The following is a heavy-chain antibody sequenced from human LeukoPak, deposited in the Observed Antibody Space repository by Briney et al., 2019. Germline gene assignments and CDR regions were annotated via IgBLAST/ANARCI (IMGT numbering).Heavy chain of an antibody. CDR2: IHSGGTT. Sequence: SETLSLTCTVSSGSISGYYWSWIRQPAGKGLEWIGRIHSGGTTNYNPSLMSRVTLSVDTSKKQISLRLTSVTAADTALYYCARDNPRGYTYGYEHYYYYIDVWGKGTTVTVSS. J-gene: IGHJ6*03. CDR3: ARDNPRGYTYGYEHYYYYIDV. V-gene: IGHV4-4*07. D-gene: IGHD5-18*01. CDR1: SGSISGYY.